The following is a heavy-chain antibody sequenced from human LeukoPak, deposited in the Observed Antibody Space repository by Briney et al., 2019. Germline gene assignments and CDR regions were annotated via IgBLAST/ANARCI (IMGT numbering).Heavy chain of an antibody. Sequence: GESLKTSCKGSGYSFTSYWISWVRQMPGKGLEWVGRIDPSDSYTNYSPSFQGHATISADKSISTAYLQWSSMKASDTAMYYCARHIGLWFGELSNFDYWGQGTLVTVSS. CDR3: ARHIGLWFGELSNFDY. CDR1: GYSFTSYW. CDR2: IDPSDSYT. V-gene: IGHV5-10-1*01. D-gene: IGHD3-10*01. J-gene: IGHJ4*02.